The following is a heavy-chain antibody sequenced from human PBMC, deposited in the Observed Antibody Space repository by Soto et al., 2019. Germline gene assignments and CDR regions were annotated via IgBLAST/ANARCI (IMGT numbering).Heavy chain of an antibody. V-gene: IGHV1-8*01. CDR2: MNPNSGNT. Sequence: ASVKVSCKASGYTFTSYDINWVQQATGQGLEWMGWMNPNSGNTGYAQKFQGRVTMTRNTSISTAYMELSSLRSEDTAVYYCARPRRRGGSCYYFDYWGQGTLVTVSS. J-gene: IGHJ4*02. CDR1: GYTFTSYD. CDR3: ARPRRRGGSCYYFDY. D-gene: IGHD2-15*01.